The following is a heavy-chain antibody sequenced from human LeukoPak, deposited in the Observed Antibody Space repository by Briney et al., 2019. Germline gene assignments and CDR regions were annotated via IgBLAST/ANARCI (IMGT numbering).Heavy chain of an antibody. CDR3: AILHVAAAGYFDY. J-gene: IGHJ4*02. D-gene: IGHD6-13*01. CDR2: ISYDGSNK. Sequence: GGSLRLSCVASGFTFSSYAMSWVRQAPGKGLEWVAVISYDGSNKYYADSVKGRFTISRDNSKNTLYLQMNSLRAEDTAVFYCAILHVAAAGYFDYWGQGTLVTVSS. V-gene: IGHV3-30*03. CDR1: GFTFSSYA.